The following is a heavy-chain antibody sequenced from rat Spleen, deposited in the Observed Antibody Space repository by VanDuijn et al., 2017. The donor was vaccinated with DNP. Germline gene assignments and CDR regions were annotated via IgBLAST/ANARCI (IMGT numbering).Heavy chain of an antibody. CDR1: GFTFSNYY. CDR2: ISTSGST. D-gene: IGHD1-11*01. Sequence: EVQLVESGGGLVQPGRSLKLSCAASGFTFSNYYMAWVRQAPKKGLEWVATISTSGSTYYRDSVKGRFTISRDNAKSSLYLQMDSLRSEDTATYYCTTRPEGTWGQGVMVTVSS. V-gene: IGHV5-20*01. CDR3: TTRPEGT. J-gene: IGHJ2*01.